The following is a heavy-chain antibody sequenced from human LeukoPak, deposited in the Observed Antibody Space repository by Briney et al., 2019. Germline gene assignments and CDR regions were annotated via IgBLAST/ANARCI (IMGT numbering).Heavy chain of an antibody. CDR3: ARAAYYYADAFDI. CDR2: INHSGST. V-gene: IGHV4-34*01. CDR1: GGSFSGYY. D-gene: IGHD3-10*01. Sequence: PSETLSLTCAVYGGSFSGYYWSWIRQPPGKGLEWIGEINHSGSTNYNPSLKSRVTISVDTSKNQFSLKLSSVTAADTAVYYCARAAYYYADAFDIWGQGTMVTVSS. J-gene: IGHJ3*02.